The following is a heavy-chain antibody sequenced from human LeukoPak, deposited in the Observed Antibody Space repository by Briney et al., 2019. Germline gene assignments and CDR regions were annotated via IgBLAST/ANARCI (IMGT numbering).Heavy chain of an antibody. V-gene: IGHV3-21*01. Sequence: GGSLRLSCAASGFTFSSYSMNWVRQAPGKGLEWVSSISSSGSYIYYADSVQGRFTISRDNAKNSLYLQMNSLGADDTAVYYCARWNHHMITFETYSYYGMDVWGQGTTVTVSS. J-gene: IGHJ6*02. CDR3: ARWNHHMITFETYSYYGMDV. CDR2: ISSSGSYI. D-gene: IGHD3-16*01. CDR1: GFTFSSYS.